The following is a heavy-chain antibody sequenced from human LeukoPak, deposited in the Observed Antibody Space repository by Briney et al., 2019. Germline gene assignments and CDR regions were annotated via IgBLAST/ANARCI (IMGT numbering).Heavy chain of an antibody. D-gene: IGHD6-19*01. CDR3: AKLYSSGWFPCDY. Sequence: PGGLLRLSCSASGFTFRSYAMAWVRQAPGTGLGWVSAISNSGRNTYYADPVKGRFTISRDNSKNTLYLEMNSLRAEDTAVYYCAKLYSSGWFPCDYWGQGTLVTVPS. CDR2: ISNSGRNT. CDR1: GFTFRSYA. J-gene: IGHJ4*02. V-gene: IGHV3-23*01.